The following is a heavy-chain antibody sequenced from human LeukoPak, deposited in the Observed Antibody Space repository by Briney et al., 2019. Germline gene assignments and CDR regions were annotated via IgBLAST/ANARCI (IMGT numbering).Heavy chain of an antibody. J-gene: IGHJ3*02. V-gene: IGHV4-59*01. D-gene: IGHD5-12*01. Sequence: KPSETLSLTCTVSGGSIRSYFWSWLRQPPGKGLEWIGYIWDTEITDYNPSLKSRVTTSLDTSKNHFSLKLRSVTAADTALYFCARGLVLATDDAFDIWGQGTLVTVSS. CDR3: ARGLVLATDDAFDI. CDR1: GGSIRSYF. CDR2: IWDTEIT.